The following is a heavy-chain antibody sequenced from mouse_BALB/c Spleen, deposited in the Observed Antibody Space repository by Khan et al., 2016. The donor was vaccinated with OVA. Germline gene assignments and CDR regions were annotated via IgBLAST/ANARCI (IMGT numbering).Heavy chain of an antibody. CDR1: GYSITSDYA. CDR2: ISYSGRT. D-gene: IGHD1-1*01. V-gene: IGHV3-2*02. Sequence: EVQLVESGPGLVKPSQSLSLTCTVTGYSITSDYAWNWIRQFPGNKLEWMGYISYSGRTRYNPSLKSRISITRDTSKNQLSQQLNSVPTEDTSTYFCARSVTITTVVATDFDYWVQGTTLTVSS. CDR3: ARSVTITTVVATDFDY. J-gene: IGHJ2*01.